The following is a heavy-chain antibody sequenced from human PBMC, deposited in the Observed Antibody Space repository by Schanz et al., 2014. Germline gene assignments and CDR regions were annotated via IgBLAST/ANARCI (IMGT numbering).Heavy chain of an antibody. CDR3: VGKSLTSWKNSYYALDV. Sequence: QVQLVQSGAEVRKPGSSVRVSCKASGGTFTSYAFSWVRQAPGQGLEWMGRIIPIVDITNYAQKFLGRVTITADKSTSTACMELKSLRSADTAVYYCVGKSLTSWKNSYYALDVWGQGTTVTVS. D-gene: IGHD2-2*01. CDR2: IIPIVDIT. CDR1: GGTFTSYA. V-gene: IGHV1-69*04. J-gene: IGHJ6*02.